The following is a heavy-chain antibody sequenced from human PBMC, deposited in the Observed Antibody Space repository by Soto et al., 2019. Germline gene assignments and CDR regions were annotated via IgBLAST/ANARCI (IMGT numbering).Heavy chain of an antibody. J-gene: IGHJ3*02. Sequence: QVQLQESGPGLVKPSETLSLTCTVSGGSISSYYWSWIRQPPGKGLEWIGYIYYSGSTNYNPSLKSRVTISVDTSKNQFSLKLSSVTAVDTAVYYCARDSGHDAFDIWGQGTMVTVSS. D-gene: IGHD3-10*01. CDR2: IYYSGST. V-gene: IGHV4-59*01. CDR3: ARDSGHDAFDI. CDR1: GGSISSYY.